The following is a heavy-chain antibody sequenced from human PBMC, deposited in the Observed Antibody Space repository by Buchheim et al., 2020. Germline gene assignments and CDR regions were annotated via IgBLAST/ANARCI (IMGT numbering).Heavy chain of an antibody. CDR3: ARDSVGATWGAYFDY. Sequence: EVQLVESGGGLVKPGGSLRLSCAASGFTFSSYSMNWVRQAPGQGLEWVSSISSSSYIYYADSVKGRFTISRDNAKNSLYLQMNSLRAEDTAVYYCARDSVGATWGAYFDYWGQGTL. CDR1: GFTFSSYS. CDR2: ISSSSYI. D-gene: IGHD1-26*01. J-gene: IGHJ4*02. V-gene: IGHV3-21*01.